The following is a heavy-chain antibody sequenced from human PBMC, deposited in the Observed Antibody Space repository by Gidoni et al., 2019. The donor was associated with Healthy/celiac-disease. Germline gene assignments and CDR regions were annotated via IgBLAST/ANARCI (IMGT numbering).Heavy chain of an antibody. V-gene: IGHV4-30-2*01. J-gene: IGHJ6*03. Sequence: QLQLQESGSGLVTPSQTLSLTCAVSGGSISNGGYSWSWIRQPPGKGLGWIGYIYHSGSTYYNPSLKSRVTISVDRSKNQFSLKLSSVTAADTAVYYCARERRTTVTSYYYYYMDVWGKGTTVTVFS. D-gene: IGHD4-4*01. CDR2: IYHSGST. CDR3: ARERRTTVTSYYYYYMDV. CDR1: GGSISNGGYS.